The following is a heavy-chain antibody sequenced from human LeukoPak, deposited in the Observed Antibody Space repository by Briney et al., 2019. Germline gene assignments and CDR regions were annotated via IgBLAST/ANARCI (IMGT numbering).Heavy chain of an antibody. Sequence: GGSLRLSCAASGFTFSSYAMTWVRQAPGKGLEWVSTISGSGANTYYADSVKGRFTISRDNSKNTLSLQMNSLRVEDTALYYCAKYSDGTGAHYFDYWGQGTLVTASS. CDR1: GFTFSSYA. V-gene: IGHV3-23*01. D-gene: IGHD2-8*02. CDR3: AKYSDGTGAHYFDY. CDR2: ISGSGANT. J-gene: IGHJ4*02.